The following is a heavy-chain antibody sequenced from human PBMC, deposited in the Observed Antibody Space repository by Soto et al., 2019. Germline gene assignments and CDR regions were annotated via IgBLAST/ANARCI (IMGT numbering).Heavy chain of an antibody. V-gene: IGHV3-30*18. CDR1: GFTFSNYG. D-gene: IGHD3-22*01. J-gene: IGHJ4*02. CDR3: AKVDSSGYFPFDY. CDR2: ISYDGSNK. Sequence: QVQLVESGGGVVQPGTSLRLSCAASGFTFSNYGMHWVRQAPGKGLEWVAVISYDGSNKYYADSVKGRFTISRDNSKNTLYLQMNSLRAEDTAVYYCAKVDSSGYFPFDYWGQGTLVTVFS.